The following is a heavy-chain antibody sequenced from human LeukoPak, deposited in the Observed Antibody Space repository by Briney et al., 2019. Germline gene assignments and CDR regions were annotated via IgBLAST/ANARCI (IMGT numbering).Heavy chain of an antibody. D-gene: IGHD6-13*01. CDR2: ISGSGGST. CDR1: GFTFSSYA. J-gene: IGHJ4*02. CDR3: ARSGGGGIAAY. V-gene: IGHV3-23*01. Sequence: GGSLRLSCAASGFTFSSYAMSWVRQAPGKGLEWVSAISGSGGSTYYADSVKGRFTISRDNSKNTLYLQMNSLRAEDTAVYYCARSGGGGIAAYWGQGTLVTVSS.